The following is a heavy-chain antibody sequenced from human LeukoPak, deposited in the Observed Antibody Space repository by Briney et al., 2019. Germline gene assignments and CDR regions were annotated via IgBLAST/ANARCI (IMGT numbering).Heavy chain of an antibody. V-gene: IGHV3-21*01. CDR3: ARDALPYYYDSSGYSLRLDP. CDR1: GFTFSSYS. CDR2: ISSSSSYI. D-gene: IGHD3-22*01. J-gene: IGHJ5*02. Sequence: GGSLRLSCAGSGFTFSSYSMNWVRQAPGKGLEWVSSISSSSSYIYYADSVKGRFTISRDNAKNSLYLQMNSLRAEDTAVYYCARDALPYYYDSSGYSLRLDPWGQGTLVTVSS.